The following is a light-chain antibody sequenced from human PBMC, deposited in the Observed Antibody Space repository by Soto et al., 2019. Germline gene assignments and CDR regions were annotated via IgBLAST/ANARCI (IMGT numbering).Light chain of an antibody. J-gene: IGLJ1*01. V-gene: IGLV1-40*01. CDR2: ENN. CDR1: SSNIGAGYE. Sequence: QSVLTQPPSVSEAPGQRVTISCTGSSSNIGAGYEAHWYQQVPGTAPKLLIYENNNRTSGVPDRFSGSKSGTSASLAITGLQAEDEAEDYCQSYDSSLSGYVFGTGTKLTVL. CDR3: QSYDSSLSGYV.